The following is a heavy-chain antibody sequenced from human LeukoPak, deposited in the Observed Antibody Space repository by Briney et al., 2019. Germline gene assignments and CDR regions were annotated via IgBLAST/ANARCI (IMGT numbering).Heavy chain of an antibody. CDR3: ARPYCSAGSCFPNWLDP. D-gene: IGHD2-15*01. V-gene: IGHV1-8*01. CDR1: GYTFSNYD. CDR2: MNPKSGNA. J-gene: IGHJ5*02. Sequence: ASVKVSCKASGYTFSNYDINWVRQATGQGLEWMGWMNPKSGNAGYAQKFQGRVTMIRDTSRGTAYMELSSLRSEDTAVYYCARPYCSAGSCFPNWLDPWGQGTLVTVSS.